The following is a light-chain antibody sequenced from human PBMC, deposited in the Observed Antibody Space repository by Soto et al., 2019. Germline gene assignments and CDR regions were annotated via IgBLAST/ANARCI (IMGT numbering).Light chain of an antibody. Sequence: EIVLTQSPCTLSLSPGERATLSCRANQAISVSYFAWYQLKPGQGPRLLIHTTAVRATGVPDRFSASGSGTDFTLTINRLDPEDSAIYFCQEYSTSHWTFGQGTKVDIK. V-gene: IGKV3-20*01. CDR1: QAISVSY. CDR2: TTA. CDR3: QEYSTSHWT. J-gene: IGKJ1*01.